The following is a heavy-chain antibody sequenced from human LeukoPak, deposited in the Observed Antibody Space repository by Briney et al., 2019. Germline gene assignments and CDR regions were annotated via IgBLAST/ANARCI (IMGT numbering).Heavy chain of an antibody. CDR1: GGSINTYY. CDR3: ARAVPRRIAAAGLSFDY. V-gene: IGHV4-59*01. D-gene: IGHD6-13*01. J-gene: IGHJ4*02. Sequence: PSETLSLTCTVSGGSINTYYWSWIRQPPGKGLEWIGSIYYSGSADYNPSLKSRVTISVDTSKNQFSLKLTSVTAADTAVYYCARAVPRRIAAAGLSFDYWGQGTLVTVSS. CDR2: IYYSGSA.